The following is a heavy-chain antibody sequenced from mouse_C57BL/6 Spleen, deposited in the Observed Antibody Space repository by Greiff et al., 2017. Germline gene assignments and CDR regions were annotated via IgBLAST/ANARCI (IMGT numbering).Heavy chain of an antibody. CDR3: VRDSNWYFDV. CDR2: IRSKSNNYAT. CDR1: GFSFNTYA. V-gene: IGHV10-1*01. Sequence: EVKLVESGGGLVQPKGSLKLSCAASGFSFNTYAMNWVRQAPGKGLEWVARIRSKSNNYATDYADSVKVRFTISRDDSESMLYLQMNNLKTEDTAMYYCVRDSNWYFDVWGTGTTVTVSS. J-gene: IGHJ1*03. D-gene: IGHD3-2*01.